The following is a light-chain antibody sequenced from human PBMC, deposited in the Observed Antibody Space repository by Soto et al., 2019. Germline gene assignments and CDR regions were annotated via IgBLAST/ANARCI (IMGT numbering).Light chain of an antibody. CDR2: GAA. Sequence: EIVMTQSPATLSVSPGERATLSCRASQSVFSSLAWYQQKPGQAPRLLIYGAATRATGIPGRFSGSGSGTEFTLTISSLQSEDFATYYCQQYNSYRAFGQGTKVEIK. V-gene: IGKV3-15*01. J-gene: IGKJ1*01. CDR1: QSVFSS. CDR3: QQYNSYRA.